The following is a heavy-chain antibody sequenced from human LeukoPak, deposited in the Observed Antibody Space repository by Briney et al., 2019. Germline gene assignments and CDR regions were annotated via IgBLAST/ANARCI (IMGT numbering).Heavy chain of an antibody. D-gene: IGHD2-21*02. CDR3: AKWGPYCVGDYCPALDS. V-gene: IGHV3-11*04. J-gene: IGHJ4*02. Sequence: GGSLRLSCAASGFTFSDYYMSWIRQAPGKGLEWVSYISSSGSTIYYADSVKGRFTISRDNAKNSLYLQLNSLRAEDTAVYYCAKWGPYCVGDYCPALDSWGPGTLVTVSS. CDR1: GFTFSDYY. CDR2: ISSSGSTI.